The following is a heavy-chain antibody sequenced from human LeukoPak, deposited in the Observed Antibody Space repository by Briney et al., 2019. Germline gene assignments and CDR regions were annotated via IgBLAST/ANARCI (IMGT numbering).Heavy chain of an antibody. J-gene: IGHJ4*02. CDR2: IYYSGST. CDR3: ARGRMRLVPFDY. CDR1: GGSISSYY. V-gene: IGHV4-59*12. Sequence: SETLSLTCTVSGGSISSYYWSWIRQPPGKGLEWIGYIYYSGSTNYNPSLKSRVTISVDTSKNQFSLKLSSVTAADTAVYYFARGRMRLVPFDYWGQGTLVTVSS. D-gene: IGHD3-9*01.